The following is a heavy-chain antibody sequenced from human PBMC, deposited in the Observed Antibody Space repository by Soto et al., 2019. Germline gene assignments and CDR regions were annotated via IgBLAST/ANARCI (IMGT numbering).Heavy chain of an antibody. CDR2: IYYSGVT. CDR1: GDSISTYN. V-gene: IGHV4-59*01. CDR3: ARVAADIASWLDP. J-gene: IGHJ5*02. Sequence: QGQLQESGPGRVKPSETLSLTYTVSGDSISTYNWGWIRQPPGKGLEWIGCIYYSGVTNYNPSLKSRVTISVDTPKNQLSLKLNSVTAADTAVYYCARVAADIASWLDPWGQGTLVTVSS. D-gene: IGHD5-12*01.